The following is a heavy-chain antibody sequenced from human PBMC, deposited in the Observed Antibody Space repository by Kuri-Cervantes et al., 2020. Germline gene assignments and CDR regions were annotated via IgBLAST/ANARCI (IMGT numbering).Heavy chain of an antibody. CDR1: GFTFSSYS. J-gene: IGHJ4*02. Sequence: GGSLRRSCAASGFTFSSYSMNWVRQAPGKGLEWVSSISSSSSYIYYADSVKGRFTISRDNAKNSLYLQMNSLRAEDTAVYYCARGRDRYSSGWYKQDSSGYFGPGFLNYWGQGTLVTVSS. CDR2: ISSSSSYI. D-gene: IGHD6-19*01. V-gene: IGHV3-21*01. CDR3: ARGRDRYSSGWYKQDSSGYFGPGFLNY.